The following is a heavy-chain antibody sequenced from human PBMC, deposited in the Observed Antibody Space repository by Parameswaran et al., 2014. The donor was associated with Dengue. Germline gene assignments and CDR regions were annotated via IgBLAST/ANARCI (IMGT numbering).Heavy chain of an antibody. CDR2: IIPILGIA. J-gene: IGHJ4*02. CDR3: ARQPEWELQDFDY. D-gene: IGHD1-26*01. V-gene: IGHV1-69*02. Sequence: VRPDARKGLEWMGRIIPILGIANYAQKFQGRVTITADKSTSTAYMELSSLRSEDTAVYYCARQPEWELQDFDYWGQGTLVTVSS.